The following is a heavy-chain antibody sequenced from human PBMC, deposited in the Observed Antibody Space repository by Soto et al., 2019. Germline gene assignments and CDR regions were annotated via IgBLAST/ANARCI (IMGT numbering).Heavy chain of an antibody. V-gene: IGHV6-1*01. Sequence: SQTLSLTCGISGDSVSSNSAAWNWIRQSPSRSLEWLGRTYYRSKWYNDYAVSVKSRITINPDTSKNQFSLQLNSVTPEDTAVYYCARDLLRSIVVVPAAITTVVYYYYGMDVWGQGTTVTVSS. CDR3: ARDLLRSIVVVPAAITTVVYYYYGMDV. J-gene: IGHJ6*02. CDR2: TYYRSKWYN. D-gene: IGHD2-2*02. CDR1: GDSVSSNSAA.